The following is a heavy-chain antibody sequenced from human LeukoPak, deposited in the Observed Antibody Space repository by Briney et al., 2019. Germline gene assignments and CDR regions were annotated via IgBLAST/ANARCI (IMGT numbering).Heavy chain of an antibody. CDR3: AREKYSSSWYFGSNWFDP. V-gene: IGHV3-11*01. J-gene: IGHJ5*02. D-gene: IGHD6-13*01. CDR2: ISSSGSTI. Sequence: GGSLRLSCAASGFTFSDYYMSWIRQAPGKGLEWVSYISSSGSTIYYADSVKGRFTISRDNAKNSLYLQMNSLRAEDTAVYYCAREKYSSSWYFGSNWFDPWGQGTLVTVSS. CDR1: GFTFSDYY.